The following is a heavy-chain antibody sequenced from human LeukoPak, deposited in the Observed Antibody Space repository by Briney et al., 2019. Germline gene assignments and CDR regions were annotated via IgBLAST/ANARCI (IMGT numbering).Heavy chain of an antibody. CDR3: ARDGCRSTSCYNNWFDP. Sequence: SETLSLTCTVSGDSISNYYWSWIRQPAGKGLEWIGRIYNSGSTKYNPSLKSRVTISVDKSKNQFSLKLSSVTAADTAMYYCARDGCRSTSCYNNWFDPWGQGTLVTVSS. CDR2: IYNSGST. D-gene: IGHD2-2*02. V-gene: IGHV4-4*07. CDR1: GDSISNYY. J-gene: IGHJ5*02.